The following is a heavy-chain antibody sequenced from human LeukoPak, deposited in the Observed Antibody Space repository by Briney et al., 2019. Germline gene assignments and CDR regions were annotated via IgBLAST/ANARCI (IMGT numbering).Heavy chain of an antibody. CDR3: ARSRVHTVGATTVFDY. D-gene: IGHD1-26*01. CDR1: GGTFSSYA. Sequence: KVSCKASGGTFSSYAISWVRQAPGQGLEWMGGIIPIFGTANYAQKFQGIVTITTDESTSTAYMELSSLRSEDTAVYYCARSRVHTVGATTVFDYWGQGTLVTVSS. V-gene: IGHV1-69*05. J-gene: IGHJ4*02. CDR2: IIPIFGTA.